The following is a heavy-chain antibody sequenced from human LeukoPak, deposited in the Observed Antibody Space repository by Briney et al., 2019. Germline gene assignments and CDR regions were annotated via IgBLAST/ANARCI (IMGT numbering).Heavy chain of an antibody. J-gene: IGHJ5*02. V-gene: IGHV4-30-4*01. D-gene: IGHD6-13*01. CDR2: IYYSGST. CDR3: ARGVRPSSSWSNNWFDP. CDR1: GGSISSGDYY. Sequence: PSQTLSLTCTVSGGSISSGDYYWSWIRQPPGKGLEWIGYIYYSGSTYYNPSLKSRVTISVDTPKNQFSLKLSSVTAADTAVYYCARGVRPSSSWSNNWFDPWGQGTLVTVSS.